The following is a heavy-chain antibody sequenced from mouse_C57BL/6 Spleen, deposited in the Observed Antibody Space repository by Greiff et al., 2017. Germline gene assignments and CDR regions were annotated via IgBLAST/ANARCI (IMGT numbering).Heavy chain of an antibody. D-gene: IGHD1-1*01. CDR3: ARVYYYGSSMRYFDV. Sequence: QVHVKQSGAELVKPGASVKISCKASDYAFSSYWMNWVKQRPGQGLEWIGQIYPGDGDTNYNGKFKGKATLTADKSSSTAYMQHSSLTTEDSAVYFCARVYYYGSSMRYFDVWGTGTTVTVSS. CDR1: DYAFSSYW. CDR2: IYPGDGDT. V-gene: IGHV1-80*01. J-gene: IGHJ1*03.